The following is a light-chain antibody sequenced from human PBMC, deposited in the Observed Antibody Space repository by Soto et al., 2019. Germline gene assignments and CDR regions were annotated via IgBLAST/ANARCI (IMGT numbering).Light chain of an antibody. J-gene: IGLJ1*01. V-gene: IGLV2-14*01. Sequence: QSVLTQPASVSGSPGQSITISCTGTSSDVGGYNYVSWYQQHPGKAPKLMIYEGSNRPSGVSNRFSGSKSVNTASLTISGLQAEDEADYYCSSYTSSSTPYVFGTGTKLTVL. CDR3: SSYTSSSTPYV. CDR1: SSDVGGYNY. CDR2: EGS.